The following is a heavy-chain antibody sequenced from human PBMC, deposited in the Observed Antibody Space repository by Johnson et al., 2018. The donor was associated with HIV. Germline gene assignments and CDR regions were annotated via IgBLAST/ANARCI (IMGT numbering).Heavy chain of an antibody. J-gene: IGHJ3*02. Sequence: QVHLVESGGGVVQPGRSLRLSCAASGFTFSSYGMHWVRQAPGKGLEWVAVIWYAGSNKYYADSVKGRFTISRDNSKNTLYLQMNSLRGEDTTVYYCAKEPYSSSWYGAFDIWGQGTMVTVSS. CDR2: IWYAGSNK. V-gene: IGHV3-33*06. D-gene: IGHD6-13*01. CDR1: GFTFSSYG. CDR3: AKEPYSSSWYGAFDI.